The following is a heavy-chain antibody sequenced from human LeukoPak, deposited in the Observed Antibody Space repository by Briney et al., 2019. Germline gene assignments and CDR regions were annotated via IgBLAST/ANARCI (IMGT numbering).Heavy chain of an antibody. J-gene: IGHJ3*02. CDR1: GGSISSGGYY. Sequence: PSETLSLTCTVSGGSISSGGYYWSWIRQHPGKGPEWIGYIYYSGSTYYNPSLKSRVTISVDTSKNQFSLKLSSVTAADTAVYYCARSVVPAAFDAFDIWGQGTMVTVSS. CDR2: IYYSGST. CDR3: ARSVVPAAFDAFDI. D-gene: IGHD2-2*01. V-gene: IGHV4-31*03.